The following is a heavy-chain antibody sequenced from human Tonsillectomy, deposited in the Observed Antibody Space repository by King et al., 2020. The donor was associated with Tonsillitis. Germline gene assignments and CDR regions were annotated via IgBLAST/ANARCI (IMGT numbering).Heavy chain of an antibody. V-gene: IGHV1-69*01. D-gene: IGHD2-2*01. CDR1: GGTFSSYA. Sequence: VQLVESGAEVKKPGSSVKVSCKASGGTFSSYAISWVRQAPGQGLEWMGGIIPIFGTANYAQKFQGRVTITADESTSTAYMELSSLRSEDTAVYYCARVYLGYCTRTSGNYYFYYGMDVWGQGTTVTVSS. CDR3: ARVYLGYCTRTSGNYYFYYGMDV. J-gene: IGHJ6*02. CDR2: IIPIFGTA.